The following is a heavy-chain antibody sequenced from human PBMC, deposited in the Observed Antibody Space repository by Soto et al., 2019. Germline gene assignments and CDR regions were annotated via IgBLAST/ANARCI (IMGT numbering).Heavy chain of an antibody. CDR3: ARDRKWERQHYYYGMDV. CDR2: ISAYNGNT. D-gene: IGHD1-26*01. Sequence: ASVKVSCKASGYTFTSYGISWVRQAPGQGLEWMGWISAYNGNTNYAQKLQGRVTMTTDTSTSTAYMELRSLRSDDTAVYYCARDRKWERQHYYYGMDVWGQGTTVTGSS. V-gene: IGHV1-18*01. J-gene: IGHJ6*02. CDR1: GYTFTSYG.